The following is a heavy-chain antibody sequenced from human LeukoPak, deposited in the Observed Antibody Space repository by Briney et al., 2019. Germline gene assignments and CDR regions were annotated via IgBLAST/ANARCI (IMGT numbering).Heavy chain of an antibody. CDR2: ISGSGGST. CDR1: GFTFSSYA. D-gene: IGHD3-3*01. CDR3: AKDDRGITIFGVEFNF. J-gene: IGHJ4*01. V-gene: IGHV3-23*01. Sequence: GGSLRLSCAASGFTFSSYAMRWVRQAPGKGLEWVSSISGSGGSTYYADSVKGRFTISRDNSKNTLYLQMNNLRAEDTAVYYCAKDDRGITIFGVEFNFWGQEPWSPSPQ.